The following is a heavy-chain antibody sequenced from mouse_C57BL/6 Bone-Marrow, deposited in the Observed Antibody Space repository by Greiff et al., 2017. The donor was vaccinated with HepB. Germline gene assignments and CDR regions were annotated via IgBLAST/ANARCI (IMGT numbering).Heavy chain of an antibody. D-gene: IGHD2-1*01. V-gene: IGHV6-3*01. CDR2: IRLKSDNYAT. CDR1: GFTFSNYW. J-gene: IGHJ1*03. Sequence: EVKLMESGGGLVQPGGSMKLSCVASGFTFSNYWMNWVRQSPEKGLEWVAQIRLKSDNYATHYAESVKGRFTISRDDSKSSVYLQMNNLRAEDTGIYYCTALADGNYFYWYFDVWGTGTTVTVSS. CDR3: TALADGNYFYWYFDV.